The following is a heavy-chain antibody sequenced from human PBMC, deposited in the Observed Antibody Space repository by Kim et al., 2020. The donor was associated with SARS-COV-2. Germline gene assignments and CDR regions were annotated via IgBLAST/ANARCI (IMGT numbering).Heavy chain of an antibody. CDR2: IKSKVHGGTS. J-gene: IGHJ3*02. CDR1: GFTFRNAW. CDR3: TTEGYIYGHHGVDT. D-gene: IGHD5-18*01. V-gene: IGHV3-15*01. Sequence: GGSLRLSCAASGFTFRNAWMSWVRQAPGKGLECVGRIKSKVHGGTSVYAAPVTGRFTISRDDSKNTLFLYMNRLKTDDTAKYFCTTEGYIYGHHGVDTWGQGTMVTVSS.